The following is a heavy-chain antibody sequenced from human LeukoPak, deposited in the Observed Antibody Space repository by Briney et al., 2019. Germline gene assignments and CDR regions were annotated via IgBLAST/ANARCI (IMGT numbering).Heavy chain of an antibody. CDR2: INPNGGGT. J-gene: IGHJ4*02. CDR1: GYTFTGFY. CDR3: AREEVSVISDTCCSGLGY. Sequence: ASVKVSCKASGYTFTGFYMHWVRQAPGQGLERMGWINPNGGGTNYAQKFQGRVTMTRDTSINTAYMELSSLRSDDTAVYYCAREEVSVISDTCCSGLGYWGQGTLVTVSS. D-gene: IGHD3-10*01. V-gene: IGHV1-2*02.